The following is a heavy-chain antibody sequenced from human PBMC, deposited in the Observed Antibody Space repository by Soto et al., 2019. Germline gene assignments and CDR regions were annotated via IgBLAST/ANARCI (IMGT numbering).Heavy chain of an antibody. J-gene: IGHJ3*02. Sequence: PSETLSLTCTVSGGSISSGGYYWSWIRQHPGKGLEWIGYIYYSGSTYYNPSLKSRVTISVDTSKKQFSLKLSSVTAADTAVYYCARARIRWYLRTDAFDIWGQGTMVTVSS. CDR1: GGSISSGGYY. D-gene: IGHD2-15*01. CDR3: ARARIRWYLRTDAFDI. V-gene: IGHV4-31*03. CDR2: IYYSGST.